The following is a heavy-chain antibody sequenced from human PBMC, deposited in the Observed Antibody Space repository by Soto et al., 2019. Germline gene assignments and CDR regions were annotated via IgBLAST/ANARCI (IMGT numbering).Heavy chain of an antibody. CDR3: ARDTEDYDSSGYYPNWFNP. D-gene: IGHD3-22*01. CDR2: INAGNGNT. Sequence: ASVEVSCKXSGYTFTSYAMHWVRQVPGQRLEWMGWINAGNGNTKYSQKFQGRVTITRDTSASTAYMELSSLRSEDTAVYYCARDTEDYDSSGYYPNWFNPWGQGTLVTVSS. V-gene: IGHV1-3*01. J-gene: IGHJ5*02. CDR1: GYTFTSYA.